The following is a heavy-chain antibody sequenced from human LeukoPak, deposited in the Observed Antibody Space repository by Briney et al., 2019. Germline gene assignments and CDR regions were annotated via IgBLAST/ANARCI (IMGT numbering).Heavy chain of an antibody. CDR1: GGSISSYY. CDR2: IYYSGST. CDR3: ARSYHLGNFDY. J-gene: IGHJ4*02. D-gene: IGHD1-26*01. Sequence: PSETLSLTCTVSGGSISSYYWSWIRQSPGKGLEWIGYIYYSGSTNYNPSLKSRVTISVDTSKNQFSLKLSSVTAADTAVYYCARSYHLGNFDYWGQGTLVTVSS. V-gene: IGHV4-59*01.